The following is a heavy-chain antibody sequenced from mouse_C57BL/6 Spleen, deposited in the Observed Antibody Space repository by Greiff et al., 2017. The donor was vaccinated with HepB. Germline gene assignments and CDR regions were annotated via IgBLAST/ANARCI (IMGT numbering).Heavy chain of an antibody. V-gene: IGHV1-26*01. D-gene: IGHD1-1*01. CDR2: INPNNGGT. Sequence: EVQLQQSGPELVKPGASVKISCKASGYTFTDYYMNWVKQSHGKSLEWIGDINPNNGGTSYNQKFKGKATLTVDKSSSTAYMELRSLTSEDSAVYYCASGYYGSSYGDYWGQGTTLTVSS. CDR3: ASGYYGSSYGDY. J-gene: IGHJ2*01. CDR1: GYTFTDYY.